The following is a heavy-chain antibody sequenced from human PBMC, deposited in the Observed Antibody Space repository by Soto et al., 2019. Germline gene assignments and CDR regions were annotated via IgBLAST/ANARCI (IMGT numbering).Heavy chain of an antibody. CDR3: ISQMVYQPRYYYYYGMDV. CDR1: GFTFSNAW. CDR2: IKSKTDGGTT. J-gene: IGHJ6*02. D-gene: IGHD2-8*01. Sequence: GGSLRLSCAASGFTFSNAWMSWVRQAPGKGLEWVGRIKSKTDGGTTDYAAPVKGRFTISRDDSKNTLYLQMNSLKTEDTAVYYCISQMVYQPRYYYYYGMDVWGQGTTVTSP. V-gene: IGHV3-15*01.